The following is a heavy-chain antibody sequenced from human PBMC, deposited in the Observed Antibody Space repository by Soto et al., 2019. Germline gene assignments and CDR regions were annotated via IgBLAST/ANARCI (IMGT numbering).Heavy chain of an antibody. CDR1: CYTYPIYG. Sequence: ASVTVSCKASCYTYPIYGGIWVRKTPGQGLEWMGWISAYNGNTNYAQKLQGRVTMTTDTSTSTAYMELRSLRSDDTAVYYCARDKNWNDPILAIWGQGTTVTSP. J-gene: IGHJ6*02. D-gene: IGHD1-1*01. V-gene: IGHV1-18*01. CDR3: ARDKNWNDPILAI. CDR2: ISAYNGNT.